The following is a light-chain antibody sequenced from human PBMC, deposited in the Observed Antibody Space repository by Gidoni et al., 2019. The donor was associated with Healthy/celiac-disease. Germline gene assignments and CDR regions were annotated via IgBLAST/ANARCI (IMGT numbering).Light chain of an antibody. Sequence: TSTRESGVSDRFSGSGSGTDSTPTISSLQAKVVAFYYCQQNCSAPSWTFGQGTRVEIK. J-gene: IGKJ1*01. CDR2: TS. V-gene: IGKV4-1*01. CDR3: QQNCSAPSWT.